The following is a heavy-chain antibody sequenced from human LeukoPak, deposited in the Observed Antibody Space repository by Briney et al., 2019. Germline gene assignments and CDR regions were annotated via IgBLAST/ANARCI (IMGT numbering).Heavy chain of an antibody. D-gene: IGHD3/OR15-3a*01. Sequence: SQTLSLTCTVSGYSISSGYYWGWIRQPPGKGLEWIGSIYHSGSTYYNPSLKSRVTISVDTSKNQFSLKLSSVTAADTAVYYCARVLGLVAARGFLLDSWGQGMLVTVSS. CDR1: GYSISSGYY. V-gene: IGHV4-38-2*02. CDR2: IYHSGST. J-gene: IGHJ4*02. CDR3: ARVLGLVAARGFLLDS.